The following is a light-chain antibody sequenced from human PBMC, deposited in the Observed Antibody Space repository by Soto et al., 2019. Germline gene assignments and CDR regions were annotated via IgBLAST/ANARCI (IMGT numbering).Light chain of an antibody. CDR2: FDD. J-gene: IGLJ2*01. CDR3: AAWDDSLDVVL. Sequence: QSVLTQPPSVSEAPRQRVSISCSGNTSNVENNAVNWYQQLPGKTPKLLIYFDDLVPSGVSDRFSGSKSGTSASLAISGLQSDDEADYYCAAWDDSLDVVLFGGGTKLTVL. CDR1: TSNVENNA. V-gene: IGLV1-36*01.